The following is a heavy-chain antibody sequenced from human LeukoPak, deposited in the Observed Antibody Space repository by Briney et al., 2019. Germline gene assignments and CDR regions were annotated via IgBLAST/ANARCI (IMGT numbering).Heavy chain of an antibody. CDR1: GFPFSSYW. Sequence: GGSLRLSCVASGFPFSSYWMTWVRQAPGKGLEWVSSISSSSSYIYYADSVKGRFTISRDNAKNSLYLQTNSLRAEDTAVYYCARVEVYYYYYGMDVWGQGTTVTVSS. CDR3: ARVEVYYYYYGMDV. J-gene: IGHJ6*02. V-gene: IGHV3-21*01. CDR2: ISSSSSYI.